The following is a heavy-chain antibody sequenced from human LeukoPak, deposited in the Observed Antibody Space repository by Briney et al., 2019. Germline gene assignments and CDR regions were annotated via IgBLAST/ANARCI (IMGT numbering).Heavy chain of an antibody. CDR1: DGSISSSSYY. CDR3: ARDWGSSGYPDY. CDR2: IYYSGST. D-gene: IGHD3-22*01. Sequence: SETLSLTCTVSDGSISSSSYYWGWIRQPPGKGLEWIGSIYYSGSTYYNPSLKSRVTISVDTSKNQFSLKLSSVTAADTAVYYCARDWGSSGYPDYWGQGTLVTVSS. V-gene: IGHV4-39*02. J-gene: IGHJ4*02.